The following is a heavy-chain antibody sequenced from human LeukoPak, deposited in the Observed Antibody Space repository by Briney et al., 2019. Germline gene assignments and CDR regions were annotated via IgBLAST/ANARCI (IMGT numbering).Heavy chain of an antibody. V-gene: IGHV1-8*01. CDR1: GCTFTSYD. D-gene: IGHD3-10*01. Sequence: ASVTVSCKASGCTFTSYDINWVRQATGQGLEWVGWMNPNSGKTGYAQTFQDRVIITRNTSIRKAYMELGSLTSEDAAVFYCSRDCLARYYKCAFDIWGQGTMVTVSS. CDR2: MNPNSGKT. J-gene: IGHJ3*02. CDR3: SRDCLARYYKCAFDI.